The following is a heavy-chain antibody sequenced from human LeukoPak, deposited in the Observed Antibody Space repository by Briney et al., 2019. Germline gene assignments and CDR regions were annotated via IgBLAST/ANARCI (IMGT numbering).Heavy chain of an antibody. J-gene: IGHJ4*02. CDR1: GYIFTHYW. CDR2: IYPAGSDT. V-gene: IGHV5-51*01. CDR3: ARQSRDGSKTRGYFFDY. Sequence: GEPLRISCQVSGYIFTHYWIGWVRQLPGKGLESMGIIYPAGSDTTYSPSFQGQVTISVDKSISTVYLQWSSLKASDTAMYFCARQSRDGSKTRGYFFDYWGQGTLVTVSS. D-gene: IGHD3-10*01.